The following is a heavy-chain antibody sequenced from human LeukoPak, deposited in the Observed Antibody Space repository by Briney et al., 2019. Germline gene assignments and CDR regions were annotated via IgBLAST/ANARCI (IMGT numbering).Heavy chain of an antibody. V-gene: IGHV3-7*05. CDR2: IKQDGSEK. Sequence: GGSLRLSCAASGFTFSSYWMTWVRQAPGKGLEGVAKIKQDGSEKSKNSLYLQMNSLGAEDTAVYYCARRGTSSSWAHFDYWGQGTLVTVSS. CDR1: GFTFSSYW. J-gene: IGHJ4*02. D-gene: IGHD6-13*01. CDR3: ARRGTSSSWAHFDY.